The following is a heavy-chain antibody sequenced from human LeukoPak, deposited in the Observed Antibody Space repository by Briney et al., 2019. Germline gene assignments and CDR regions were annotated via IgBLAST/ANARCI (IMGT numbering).Heavy chain of an antibody. CDR2: IYTSGST. J-gene: IGHJ5*02. CDR1: GGSFSGYY. D-gene: IGHD3-3*01. CDR3: ARGGVDFWSGYTS. Sequence: KPSETLSLTCAVYGGSFSGYYWSWIRQPPGKGLEWIGYIYTSGSTNYNPSLKSRVTMSVDTSKNQFSLKLSSVTAADTAVYYCARGGVDFWSGYTSWGQGTLVTVSS. V-gene: IGHV4-4*09.